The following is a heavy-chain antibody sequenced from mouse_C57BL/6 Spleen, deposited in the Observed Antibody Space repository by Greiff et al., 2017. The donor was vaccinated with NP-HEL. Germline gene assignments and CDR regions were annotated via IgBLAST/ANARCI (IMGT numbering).Heavy chain of an antibody. D-gene: IGHD1-1*01. CDR2: IYPGNSDT. CDR3: TRSPFITTVVATDFDY. CDR1: GYTFTSYW. V-gene: IGHV1-5*01. Sequence: VQLQQSGTVLARPGASVKMSCKTSGYTFTSYWMHWVKQRPGQGLEWIGAIYPGNSDTSYNQKFKGKAKLTAVTSASTAYMELSSLTNEDSAVYYCTRSPFITTVVATDFDYWGQGTTLTVSS. J-gene: IGHJ2*01.